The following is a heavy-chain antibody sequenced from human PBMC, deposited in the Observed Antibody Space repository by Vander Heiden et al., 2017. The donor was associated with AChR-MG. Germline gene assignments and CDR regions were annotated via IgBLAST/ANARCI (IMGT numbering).Heavy chain of an antibody. CDR3: ARGKYYDGLTGMNGIDY. CDR2: IHYSGST. D-gene: IGHD3-9*01. J-gene: IGHJ4*02. CDR1: GGSISGYY. V-gene: IGHV4-59*01. Sequence: QVQLQESGPGLVMPSETLSLTCTVSGGSISGYYWTWIRQPPGKGLEWIGYIHYSGSTNYNPSLKSRVTLSVDTSRNQFSLRLSAVTTADTALYYCARGKYYDGLTGMNGIDYWGQGTLVTVSS.